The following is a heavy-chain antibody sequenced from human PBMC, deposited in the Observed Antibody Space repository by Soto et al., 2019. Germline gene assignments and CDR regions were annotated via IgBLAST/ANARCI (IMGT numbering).Heavy chain of an antibody. V-gene: IGHV2-5*02. CDR1: GFSLNTYGVG. CDR2: IYWDDDK. CDR3: ARALGSWGAYYFDY. D-gene: IGHD3-16*01. Sequence: QITLKESGPTLVKPTQTLTLTCTFSGFSLNTYGVGVGWIRQPPGKALEWLALIYWDDDKHYSPSLKSRLTITKDTSKNQVVLTMTNMDPVDTVTYYCARALGSWGAYYFDYWGQGTLVTVSS. J-gene: IGHJ4*02.